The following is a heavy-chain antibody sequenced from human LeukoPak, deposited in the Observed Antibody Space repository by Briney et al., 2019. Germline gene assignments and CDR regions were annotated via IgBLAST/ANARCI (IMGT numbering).Heavy chain of an antibody. J-gene: IGHJ6*03. D-gene: IGHD3-3*01. CDR2: ISSSSSFI. CDR1: GFTFNSYS. Sequence: KSGGSLRLSCAASGFTFNSYSINWVRQAPGKGLEWVSSISSSSSFIYYADSVEGRFTISRDNAKNSLYLQMNSLRAEDTAVYYCATTRAPSNGRVLYYMDVWGKGTTVTVSS. CDR3: ATTRAPSNGRVLYYMDV. V-gene: IGHV3-21*01.